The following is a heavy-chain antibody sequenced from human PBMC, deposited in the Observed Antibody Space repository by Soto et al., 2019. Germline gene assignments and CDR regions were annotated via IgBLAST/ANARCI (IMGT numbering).Heavy chain of an antibody. J-gene: IGHJ4*02. CDR1: GFTVSSTNY. V-gene: IGHV3-53*01. D-gene: IGHD5-12*01. CDR2: LYPGYTT. Sequence: GSLRLSCVVSGFTVSSTNYMSWVRQAPGKGLERVSVLYPGYTTFYADSVKGRFTISTDNSKNTLYLQMNSLRAEDTAVYYCHGYGYSGQATLVTGSS. CDR3: HGYGY.